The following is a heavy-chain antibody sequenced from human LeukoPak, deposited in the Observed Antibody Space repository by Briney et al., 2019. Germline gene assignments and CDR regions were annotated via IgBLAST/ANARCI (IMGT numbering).Heavy chain of an antibody. D-gene: IGHD3-22*01. J-gene: IGHJ4*02. Sequence: PGGSLRLSCAASGFTFSSYAMHWVRQAPGKGLEWVAVISYDGSNKYYADSVKGRSTISRDNSKNTLYLQMNSLRAEDTAVYYCARAVAMIVVVILDYWGQGTLVTVSS. CDR2: ISYDGSNK. V-gene: IGHV3-30-3*01. CDR1: GFTFSSYA. CDR3: ARAVAMIVVVILDY.